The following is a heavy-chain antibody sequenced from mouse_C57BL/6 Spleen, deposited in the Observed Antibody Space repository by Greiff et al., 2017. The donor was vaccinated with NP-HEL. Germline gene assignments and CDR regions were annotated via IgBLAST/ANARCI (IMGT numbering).Heavy chain of an antibody. CDR1: GFTFSNYW. Sequence: EVMLVESGGGLVQPGGSMKLSCVASGFTFSNYWMNWVRQSPEKGLEWVAQIRLKSDNYATHYAESVTGRFTISRDDSKSSVYLQMNNLRAEDTGIYYCTAGWDGDYWGQGTTLTVSS. D-gene: IGHD4-1*01. CDR2: IRLKSDNYAT. CDR3: TAGWDGDY. V-gene: IGHV6-3*01. J-gene: IGHJ2*01.